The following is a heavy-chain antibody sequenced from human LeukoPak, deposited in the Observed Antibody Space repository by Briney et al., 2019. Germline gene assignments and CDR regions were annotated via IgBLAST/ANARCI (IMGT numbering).Heavy chain of an antibody. D-gene: IGHD3-22*01. CDR2: IYSSGST. Sequence: SETLSLTCTVSAGSISSYYWSWIRQPPGKGLEWIGYIYSSGSTNYNPSLKSRVTISVDTSKNQFSLKLSSVTAADTAVYYCARDASDSSGYYSGFDYWGQGTLVTVSS. J-gene: IGHJ4*02. CDR3: ARDASDSSGYYSGFDY. CDR1: AGSISSYY. V-gene: IGHV4-59*12.